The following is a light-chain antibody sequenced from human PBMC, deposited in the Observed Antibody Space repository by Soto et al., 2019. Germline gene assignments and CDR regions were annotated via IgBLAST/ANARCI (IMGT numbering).Light chain of an antibody. V-gene: IGLV1-40*01. J-gene: IGLJ1*01. CDR2: GNT. CDR3: QSSYESMSVHYV. CDR1: NTNIGSTDD. Sequence: QSVLTQPPSVSGAPGQRVTISCTGTNTNIGSTDDVQWYQQLPGTAPKLLIHGNTDRPSGVPDRFSGSKYGTSASLTITGLHADDEADYYFQSSYESMSVHYVFGTGTKLTVL.